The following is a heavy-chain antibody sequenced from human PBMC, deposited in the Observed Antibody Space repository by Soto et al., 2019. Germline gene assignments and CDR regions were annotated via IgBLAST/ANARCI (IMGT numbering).Heavy chain of an antibody. V-gene: IGHV5-51*01. D-gene: IGHD2-2*01. CDR2: IYPGDSDT. J-gene: IGHJ6*02. Sequence: GESLKISCKGSGYSFTGYWIGWVRQMPGKGLEWMGIIYPGDSDTRYSPSFQGQVTISADKSISTAYLQWSSLKASDTAMYYCARATIVPHYYYGMDVWGQGTTVTVSS. CDR3: ARATIVPHYYYGMDV. CDR1: GYSFTGYW.